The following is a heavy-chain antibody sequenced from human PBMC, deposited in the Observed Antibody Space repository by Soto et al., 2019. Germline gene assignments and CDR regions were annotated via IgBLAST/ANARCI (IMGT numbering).Heavy chain of an antibody. CDR1: GFTFSSFS. CDR2: ISGTSTYI. J-gene: IGHJ4*02. D-gene: IGHD6-19*01. CDR3: ARVGYSSGWLFDY. Sequence: EVQLVESGGGLVKPGGSLRLSCVASGFTFSSFSINWVRQAPGKGLEWVSSISGTSTYIYYADSVKGRFTIPRDNARNSLYLQMDSLRVEDTAVYYCARVGYSSGWLFDYWGQGALVTVSS. V-gene: IGHV3-21*01.